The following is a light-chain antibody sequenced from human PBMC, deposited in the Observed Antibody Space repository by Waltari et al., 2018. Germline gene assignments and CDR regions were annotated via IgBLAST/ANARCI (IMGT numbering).Light chain of an antibody. CDR2: GAS. Sequence: EIVLTQSPGTLSLSPGERATLSCRASQRVSSSYLAWYQQKPGQAPRLLIYGASSRATGIPDRFSGSGSGTDFTLTISRLEPEDFAVYYCQQYGSSPPWTFGQGTKVEIK. CDR1: QRVSSSY. CDR3: QQYGSSPPWT. J-gene: IGKJ1*01. V-gene: IGKV3-20*01.